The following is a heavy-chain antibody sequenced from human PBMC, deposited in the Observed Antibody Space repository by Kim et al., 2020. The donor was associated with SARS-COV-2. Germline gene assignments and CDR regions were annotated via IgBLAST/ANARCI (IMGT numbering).Heavy chain of an antibody. CDR3: VSQYSGSQYSFDY. J-gene: IGHJ4*02. CDR2: ISYDGGNK. D-gene: IGHD1-26*01. Sequence: GGSLRLSCAASGFIFRSYTMHWVRQAPGKGLEWVAVISYDGGNKYYIDSVKGRFTISRDNSKNTLYLQMNSLRVEDTAVYYCVSQYSGSQYSFDYWGQGTLVTASS. CDR1: GFIFRSYT. V-gene: IGHV3-30*04.